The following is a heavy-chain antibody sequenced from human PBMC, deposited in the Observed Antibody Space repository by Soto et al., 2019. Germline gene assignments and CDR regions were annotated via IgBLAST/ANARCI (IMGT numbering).Heavy chain of an antibody. Sequence: NVSCKSAGGTFISYLISWVRQAPGQEREGMGGIIPIFGTANYAQKFQGRVTITAEESTSTAYMELSSLRSEDTDVYSCPSGSSCWVYNFDYWGQGILVTVYS. CDR3: PSGSSCWVYNFDY. CDR2: IIPIFGTA. J-gene: IGHJ4*02. D-gene: IGHD6-19*01. V-gene: IGHV1-69*01. CDR1: GGTFISYL.